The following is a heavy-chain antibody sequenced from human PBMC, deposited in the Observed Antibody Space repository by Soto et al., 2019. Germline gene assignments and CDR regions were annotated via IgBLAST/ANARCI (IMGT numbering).Heavy chain of an antibody. Sequence: PSETLSLTCAVYGGSFGGYYGSWIRQPPGKGLEWIGEINHSGSTNYNPSLKSRVTISVDTSKNQFSLKLSSVTAADTAVYYCARARGYSYGKGRWFDPWGQGTLVTVSS. V-gene: IGHV4-34*01. D-gene: IGHD5-18*01. CDR3: ARARGYSYGKGRWFDP. CDR2: INHSGST. CDR1: GGSFGGYY. J-gene: IGHJ5*02.